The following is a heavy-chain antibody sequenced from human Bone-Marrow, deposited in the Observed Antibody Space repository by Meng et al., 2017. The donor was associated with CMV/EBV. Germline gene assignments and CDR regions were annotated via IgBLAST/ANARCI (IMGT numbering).Heavy chain of an antibody. CDR1: GGSISSSSYY. CDR3: ARSGYSGGWYEIDY. V-gene: IGHV4-61*05. Sequence: GSLRLSCTVSGGSISSSSYYWGWIRQPPGKGLEWIGNIYYSGSNYNPSLKSRVTISIDASKSQFSLKLTSVTAADTAFYYCARSGYSGGWYEIDYWGQGTLVTVSS. D-gene: IGHD6-19*01. CDR2: IYYSGS. J-gene: IGHJ4*02.